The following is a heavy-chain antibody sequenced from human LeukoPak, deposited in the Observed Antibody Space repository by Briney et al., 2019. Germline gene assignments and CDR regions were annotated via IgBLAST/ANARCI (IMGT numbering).Heavy chain of an antibody. Sequence: GGSLRLSCAASGFTFYSYAMHWVRQAPGKGLEWVAVISYDRSNKYYADSVRGRFTISRDNSNNTLYLQMNSLRVEDTAVYYCAKLAKYFYGSETFYFFEHWGQGTPVTASS. J-gene: IGHJ4*02. V-gene: IGHV3-30*18. CDR2: ISYDRSNK. CDR3: AKLAKYFYGSETFYFFEH. D-gene: IGHD3-10*01. CDR1: GFTFYSYA.